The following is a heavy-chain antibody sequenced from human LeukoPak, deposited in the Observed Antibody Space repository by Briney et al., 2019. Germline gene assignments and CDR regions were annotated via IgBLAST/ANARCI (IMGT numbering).Heavy chain of an antibody. J-gene: IGHJ6*02. CDR2: ISAYNGNT. CDR3: AVYDIAAAGNRNYYYGMDV. Sequence: ASVKVSCKASGYTFTSFGISWVRQAPGQGLEWMGWISAYNGNTNYAQKLQGRVTMTTDTSTSTAYMELRSLRSDDTAVYYCAVYDIAAAGNRNYYYGMDVWGQGTTVTVSS. D-gene: IGHD6-13*01. V-gene: IGHV1-18*01. CDR1: GYTFTSFG.